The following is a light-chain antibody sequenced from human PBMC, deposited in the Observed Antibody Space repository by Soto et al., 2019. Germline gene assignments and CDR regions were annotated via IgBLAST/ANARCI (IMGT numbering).Light chain of an antibody. Sequence: AIRMTQSPSSFSASTGDRVTITCRASQGISSYLAWYQQKPGKAPKLLIYAASTLQSGFPSRFSGSGSGTDFNITISCLQSEDFAIYYCHQYYSYPRTFGQGTKLEIK. J-gene: IGKJ2*01. CDR2: AAS. CDR1: QGISSY. V-gene: IGKV1-8*01. CDR3: HQYYSYPRT.